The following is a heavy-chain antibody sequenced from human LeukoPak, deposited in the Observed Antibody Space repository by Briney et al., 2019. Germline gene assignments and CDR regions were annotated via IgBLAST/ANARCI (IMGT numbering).Heavy chain of an antibody. D-gene: IGHD6-13*01. V-gene: IGHV4-59*01. Sequence: SETLSLTCTVSGGSISSYYWSWIRPSPGKGLEWIGYIYYSGSTNYNPSLKSRVTISVDTSKNQFSLKLSSVTAADTAVYYCASYSSSWYAAYFDYWGQGTLVTVSS. CDR1: GGSISSYY. J-gene: IGHJ4*02. CDR2: IYYSGST. CDR3: ASYSSSWYAAYFDY.